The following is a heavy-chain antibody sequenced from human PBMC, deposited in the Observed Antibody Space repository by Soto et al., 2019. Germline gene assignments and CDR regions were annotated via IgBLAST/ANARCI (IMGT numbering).Heavy chain of an antibody. CDR2: IWYDGSNK. CDR1: GFTFSTYG. J-gene: IGHJ4*02. Sequence: GGSLRLSCAASGFTFSTYGMHWVRQAPGKGLEWVAVIWYDGSNKYYADSVKGRFTISRDNSNNTLYLQMNSLRAEDTAVYYCARSPAGYSYGYGADYWGQGTLVTAPQ. CDR3: ARSPAGYSYGYGADY. V-gene: IGHV3-33*01. D-gene: IGHD5-18*01.